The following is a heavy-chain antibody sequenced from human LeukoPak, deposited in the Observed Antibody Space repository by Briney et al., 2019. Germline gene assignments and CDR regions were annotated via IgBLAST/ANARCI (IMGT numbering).Heavy chain of an antibody. V-gene: IGHV4-38-2*02. J-gene: IGHJ6*03. CDR1: GYSISSGYY. Sequence: SETLSLTCTVSGYSISSGYYWGWIRQPPGKGLEWIGSIYHSGSTYYNPSLKSRVTISVDTSKNQFSLKLSSVTAADTAVYYCARVHPEYYYYYMDVWGKGTTVTVSS. CDR2: IYHSGST. CDR3: ARVHPEYYYYYMDV.